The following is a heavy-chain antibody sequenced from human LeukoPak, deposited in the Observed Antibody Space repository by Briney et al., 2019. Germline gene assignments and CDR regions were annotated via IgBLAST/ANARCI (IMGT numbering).Heavy chain of an antibody. J-gene: IGHJ4*02. CDR2: ITSSSSYI. CDR1: GFTFSSYS. Sequence: GGSLRLSCAASGFTFSSYSMNWVRPAPGKGLEWGSSITSSSSYIYYADSVKGRFTISRDNTKNSLYLQMNSLRAEDTAVYYCARGRRIAAAGLYYFDYWGQGTLVTVSS. D-gene: IGHD6-13*01. CDR3: ARGRRIAAAGLYYFDY. V-gene: IGHV3-21*01.